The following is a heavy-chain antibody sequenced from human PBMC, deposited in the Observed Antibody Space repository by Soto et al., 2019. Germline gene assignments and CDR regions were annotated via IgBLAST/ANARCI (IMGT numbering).Heavy chain of an antibody. CDR2: ISGYNGDI. V-gene: IGHV1-18*01. CDR3: ARGSPFHN. CDR1: GYTFTSYG. Sequence: QVQLVQSGAEVKKTGASVKVSCKASGYTFTSYGLSWVRQAPGQGLEWMGWISGYNGDINYAPKLQGGVTITRDTSTSTAYMELRSLRSDDTAIYYCARGSPFHNWGQGTLITVSS. J-gene: IGHJ4*02.